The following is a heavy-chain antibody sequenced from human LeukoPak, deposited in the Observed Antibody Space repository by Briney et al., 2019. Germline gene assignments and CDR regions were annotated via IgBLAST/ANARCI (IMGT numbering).Heavy chain of an antibody. CDR2: INPSGGST. CDR3: ARAACSSTSCYRGWFDP. D-gene: IGHD2-2*02. Sequence: ASVKVSCKASGYTFTSYYMHWVRQAPGQGLEWMGIINPSGGSTSYAQKFQGRVTMTRDTSTSTVYMELSSLRSEDTAVYYCARAACSSTSCYRGWFDPWGQGTLVTVSS. V-gene: IGHV1-46*01. CDR1: GYTFTSYY. J-gene: IGHJ5*02.